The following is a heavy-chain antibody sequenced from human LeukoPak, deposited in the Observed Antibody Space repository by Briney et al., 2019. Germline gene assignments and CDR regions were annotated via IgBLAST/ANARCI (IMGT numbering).Heavy chain of an antibody. CDR2: TYYRSKWYN. CDR3: ARDLAGFGGYSYGMVDY. Sequence: SQTLSLTCSISGDSVSINSATWNWIRQSPSRGLEWLGRTYYRSKWYNDYELSVKSRITINPPTSKNQFSLHPNSVTPEDTAVYYCARDLAGFGGYSYGMVDYWGQGTLVTVSS. CDR1: GDSVSINSAT. D-gene: IGHD5-18*01. V-gene: IGHV6-1*01. J-gene: IGHJ4*02.